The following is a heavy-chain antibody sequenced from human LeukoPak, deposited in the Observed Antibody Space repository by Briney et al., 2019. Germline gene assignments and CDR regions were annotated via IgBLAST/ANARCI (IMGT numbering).Heavy chain of an antibody. CDR1: GFTFTSYG. CDR3: ARHLLWFGELSGGFDY. Sequence: GGSLRLSCAASGFTFTSYGMSWVRQAPGKGLEWVSGISGSGGSTYYADSVKGRFTISRDNSKNALYLQMNSLRAEDTAVYYCARHLLWFGELSGGFDYWGQGTLVTVSS. J-gene: IGHJ4*02. D-gene: IGHD3-10*01. CDR2: ISGSGGST. V-gene: IGHV3-23*01.